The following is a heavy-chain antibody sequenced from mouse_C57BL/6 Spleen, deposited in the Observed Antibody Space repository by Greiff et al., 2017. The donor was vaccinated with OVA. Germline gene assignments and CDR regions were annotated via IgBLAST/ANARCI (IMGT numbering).Heavy chain of an antibody. CDR3: ARAGYNGYYYALDY. J-gene: IGHJ4*01. V-gene: IGHV1-55*01. CDR2: IYPGSGST. Sequence: QVQLQQPGAELVKPGASVKMSCKASGYTFTSYWINWVKQRPGQGLEWIGDIYPGSGSTNYNEKFKGKATLTVDTSSSTAYMQLSSLTSEDSAVSYCARAGYNGYYYALDYWGQGTSVTVSS. D-gene: IGHD1-2*01. CDR1: GYTFTSYW.